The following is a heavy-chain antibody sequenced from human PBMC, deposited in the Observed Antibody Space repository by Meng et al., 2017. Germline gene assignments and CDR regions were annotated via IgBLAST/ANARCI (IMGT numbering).Heavy chain of an antibody. CDR3: ARGGYSSGWPYFDY. CDR1: GFTFSSYG. D-gene: IGHD6-19*01. Sequence: VQLVESGGGVVQPGGSLRLSCAASGFTFSSYGMHWVRQAPGKGLEWVAVIWYDGSNKYYADSVKGRFTISRDNSKNTLYLQMNSLRAEDTAVYYCARGGYSSGWPYFDYWGQGTLVTVSS. J-gene: IGHJ4*02. CDR2: IWYDGSNK. V-gene: IGHV3-33*01.